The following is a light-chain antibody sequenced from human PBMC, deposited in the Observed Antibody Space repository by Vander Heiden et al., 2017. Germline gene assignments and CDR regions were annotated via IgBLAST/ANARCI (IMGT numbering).Light chain of an antibody. CDR3: QQDDSYPRT. J-gene: IGKJ1*01. CDR1: QGISSY. Sequence: AIRMTQSPSSFSASTGDRVTITCRASQGISSYLAWYQQKPGKAPKLLIYAASTLQSGVPSRFSGSGSGTDFTLTISCLQSEDFATYYCQQDDSYPRTFSPGTKVEIK. CDR2: AAS. V-gene: IGKV1-8*01.